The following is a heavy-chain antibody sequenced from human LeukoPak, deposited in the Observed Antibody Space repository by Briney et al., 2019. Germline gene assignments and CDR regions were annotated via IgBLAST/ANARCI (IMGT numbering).Heavy chain of an antibody. J-gene: IGHJ4*02. CDR1: GGSFSGYY. D-gene: IGHD1-7*01. V-gene: IGHV4-34*01. CDR3: ARGGFPVATTGTTYFKFDY. Sequence: SETLSLTCAVYGGSFSGYYWSWIRQPPGKGLEWIGEINHSGSTNYNPSPKSRVTISVDTSKNQFSLKLSSVTAADTAVYYCARGGFPVATTGTTYFKFDYWGQGTLVTVSS. CDR2: INHSGST.